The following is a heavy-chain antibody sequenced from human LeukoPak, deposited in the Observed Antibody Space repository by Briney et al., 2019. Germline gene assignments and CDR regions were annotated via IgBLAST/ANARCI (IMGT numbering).Heavy chain of an antibody. CDR2: IYHSGST. J-gene: IGHJ5*02. CDR3: ARVKRISNWFDP. D-gene: IGHD2-15*01. Sequence: PSETLSLTCTVSGGSISSYYWSWIRQPPGKGLEWIGSIYHSGSTYYNPSLKSRVTISVDTSKNQFSLKLSSVTAADTAVYYCARVKRISNWFDPWGQGTLVTVSS. V-gene: IGHV4-38-2*02. CDR1: GGSISSYY.